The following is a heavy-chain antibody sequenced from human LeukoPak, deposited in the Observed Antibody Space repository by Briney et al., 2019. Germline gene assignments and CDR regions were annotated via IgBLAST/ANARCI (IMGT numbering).Heavy chain of an antibody. CDR1: GGSISSGGYY. J-gene: IGHJ4*02. V-gene: IGHV4-31*03. CDR3: ARTDHDYGDYVFDY. Sequence: SETLSLTCTVSGGSISSGGYYWSWIRQHPGKGLEWIGYIYYSGSTYYNPSLKSRVTISVDTSKNQFSLKLSSVTAADTAVCYCARTDHDYGDYVFDYWGQGTLVTVSS. CDR2: IYYSGST. D-gene: IGHD4-17*01.